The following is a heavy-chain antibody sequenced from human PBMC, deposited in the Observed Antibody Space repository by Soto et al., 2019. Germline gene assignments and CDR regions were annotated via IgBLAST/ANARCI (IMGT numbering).Heavy chain of an antibody. V-gene: IGHV6-1*01. J-gene: IGHJ4*02. CDR3: ARARGARYFDY. Sequence: SQTLSLTCAISGGSVSTNNAAWSWIRQSPSRGLEWLGRTYFRSTWNDDYAVSLKGRITINPDTSKNQFSLQLNSVTPEDTAVYYCARARGARYFDYWGQGTLVTVSS. CDR1: GGSVSTNNAA. CDR2: TYFRSTWND. D-gene: IGHD2-15*01.